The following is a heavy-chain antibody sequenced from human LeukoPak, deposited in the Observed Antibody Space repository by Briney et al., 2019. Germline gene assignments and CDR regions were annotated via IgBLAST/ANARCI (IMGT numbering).Heavy chain of an antibody. CDR1: GFPLSGFW. J-gene: IGHJ4*01. Sequence: PGGSLRLSCAASGFPLSGFWMHWVRQVPGKELVWVALIRIDGNTNVADSVKGRFTISRDTAKNTLYLQMNSLRAEDSAIYYCARDDNYYDGTSYPSGFDYWGHGTLVTVSS. CDR3: ARDDNYYDGTSYPSGFDY. V-gene: IGHV3-74*01. CDR2: IRIDGNT. D-gene: IGHD3-22*01.